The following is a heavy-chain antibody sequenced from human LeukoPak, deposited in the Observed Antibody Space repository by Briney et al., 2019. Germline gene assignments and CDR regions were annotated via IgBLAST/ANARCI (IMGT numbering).Heavy chain of an antibody. Sequence: ASVKVSCKASGYTFTNYDINWVRQATGQGLEWMGWISAYNGNTNYAQKLQGRVTMTTDTSTSTAYMELRSLRSDDTAVYYCARIPGRLRADYYYYYMDVWGKGTTVTVSS. CDR2: ISAYNGNT. V-gene: IGHV1-18*01. D-gene: IGHD5-12*01. CDR3: ARIPGRLRADYYYYYMDV. J-gene: IGHJ6*03. CDR1: GYTFTNYD.